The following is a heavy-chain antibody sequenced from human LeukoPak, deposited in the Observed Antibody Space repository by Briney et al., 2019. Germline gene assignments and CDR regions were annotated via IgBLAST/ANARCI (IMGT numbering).Heavy chain of an antibody. Sequence: SETLSLTCTVSGGSISSYYWSWIRQLAGKGLEWIGRIYTSGSTNYNPSLKSRVTMSVDTSKNQFSLKLSSVTAADTAVYYCARDSIVSAYNWFDPWGQGTLVTVSS. CDR2: IYTSGST. V-gene: IGHV4-4*07. CDR1: GGSISSYY. J-gene: IGHJ5*02. CDR3: ARDSIVSAYNWFDP. D-gene: IGHD3-22*01.